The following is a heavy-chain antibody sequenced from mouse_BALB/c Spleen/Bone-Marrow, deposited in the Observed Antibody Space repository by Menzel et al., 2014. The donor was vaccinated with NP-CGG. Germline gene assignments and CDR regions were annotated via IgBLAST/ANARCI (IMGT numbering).Heavy chain of an antibody. V-gene: IGHV3-8*02. D-gene: IGHD2-1*01. CDR1: GDSITSGY. CDR3: ARSRDYYGNSLDY. Sequence: DVMLVESGPSLVKPSQTLSLTCSVTGDSITSGYWNWTRKFPGNKLEYMGYISYSGSTYYNPSLKSRISITRDTSKNQYYLQLNSVTTEDTATYYCARSRDYYGNSLDYWGQGTTLTVSS. J-gene: IGHJ2*01. CDR2: ISYSGST.